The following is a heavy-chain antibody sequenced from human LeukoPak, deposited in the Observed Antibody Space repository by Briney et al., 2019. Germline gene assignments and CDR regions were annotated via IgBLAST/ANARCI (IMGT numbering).Heavy chain of an antibody. Sequence: SETLSLTCAVYGGSFSGYYWSWIRQPPGKGLEWIGEINHSGITNYNPSLKSRGTISVDTYKNQFSLKLSSVTAADTAVYSCARARALYSSSWLFDYWGQGTLVTVSS. D-gene: IGHD6-13*01. CDR1: GGSFSGYY. J-gene: IGHJ4*02. CDR2: INHSGIT. V-gene: IGHV4-34*01. CDR3: ARARALYSSSWLFDY.